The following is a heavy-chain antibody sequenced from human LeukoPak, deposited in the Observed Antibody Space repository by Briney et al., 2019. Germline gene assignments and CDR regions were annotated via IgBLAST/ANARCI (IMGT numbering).Heavy chain of an antibody. J-gene: IGHJ3*01. Sequence: GGSLRLSCAASGFTFGNSWVHWVRQAPGKGLVWVSLINADGSTTSYADSVKGRFTISRDNARNTLSLEMNSLTIEDMAVYYCIVVVEPPDSDGFDVWGQGTMITVSS. V-gene: IGHV3-74*01. D-gene: IGHD1-14*01. CDR3: IVVVEPPDSDGFDV. CDR1: GFTFGNSW. CDR2: INADGSTT.